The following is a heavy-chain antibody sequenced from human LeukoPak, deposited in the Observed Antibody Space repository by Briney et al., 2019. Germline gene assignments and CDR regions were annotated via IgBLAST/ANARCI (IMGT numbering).Heavy chain of an antibody. CDR3: AREGWNELDFDY. Sequence: ASVKVSCKASGYTFTSYAMHWVRQAPGQRLEWMGWINAGSGNTKYSQKFQGRVTITRDTSASTAYMELSSLRSEDTAVYYCAREGWNELDFDYWGQGTLVTVSS. J-gene: IGHJ4*02. CDR2: INAGSGNT. V-gene: IGHV1-3*01. D-gene: IGHD1-7*01. CDR1: GYTFTSYA.